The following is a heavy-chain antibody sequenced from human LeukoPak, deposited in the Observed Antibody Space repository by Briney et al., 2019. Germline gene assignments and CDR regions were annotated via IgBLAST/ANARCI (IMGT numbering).Heavy chain of an antibody. CDR2: IDHSGSP. D-gene: IGHD6-13*01. CDR1: GGSFSGYY. J-gene: IGHJ4*02. CDR3: ARVRSSSWYSDY. V-gene: IGHV4-34*01. Sequence: SETLSLTCAVYGGSFSGYYYSWIRQPPGRGLEWIGEIDHSGSPNYNPSLKSRVTISVGTSKNQFSLKLSSVTAADTAVYYCARVRSSSWYSDYWGQGTLVTVSS.